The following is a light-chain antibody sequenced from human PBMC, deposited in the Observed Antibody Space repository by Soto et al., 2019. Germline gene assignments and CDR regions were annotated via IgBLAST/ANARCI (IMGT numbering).Light chain of an antibody. Sequence: EIVLTQSPGTLSLSPGERATLSCRASQSVSDSSLAWYHQKPGQAPRLLIYGASRRATGIPDTFSGSGSGTDFTLTISRLEPEDFATYYCQQYNSYWGTFGQGTKVEIK. CDR3: QQYNSYWGT. CDR1: QSVSDSS. J-gene: IGKJ1*01. CDR2: GAS. V-gene: IGKV3-20*01.